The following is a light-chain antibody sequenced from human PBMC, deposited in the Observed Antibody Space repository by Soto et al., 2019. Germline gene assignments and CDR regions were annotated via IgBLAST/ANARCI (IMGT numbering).Light chain of an antibody. CDR3: QQYYSIIT. J-gene: IGKJ5*01. Sequence: DIVMTQSPDSLAVSLGERATINCKSSQSVLYSSNNKNYLAWYQQKPGQPPKLLIYWASTRESGVPDRFSGSWSGTDFPPTISMLPAEVVAVYYYQQYYSIITFGQGTRLEIK. V-gene: IGKV4-1*01. CDR1: QSVLYSSNNKNY. CDR2: WAS.